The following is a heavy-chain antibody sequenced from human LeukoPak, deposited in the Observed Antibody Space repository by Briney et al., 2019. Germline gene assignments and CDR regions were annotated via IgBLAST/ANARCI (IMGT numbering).Heavy chain of an antibody. V-gene: IGHV1-24*01. CDR2: FDPEDGET. D-gene: IGHD6-19*01. CDR3: AGLGSSGWVDYGMDV. Sequence: PGAPVKVSCKVSGYTLTELSMHWVRQAPGKGLEWMGGFDPEDGETIYAQKFQGRVTMTEDTSTDTAYMELSSLRSEDAAVYYCAGLGSSGWVDYGMDVWGQGTTVTVSS. CDR1: GYTLTELS. J-gene: IGHJ6*02.